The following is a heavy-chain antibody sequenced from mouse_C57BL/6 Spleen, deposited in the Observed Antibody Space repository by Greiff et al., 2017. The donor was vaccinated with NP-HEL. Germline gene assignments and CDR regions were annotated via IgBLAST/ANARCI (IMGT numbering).Heavy chain of an antibody. J-gene: IGHJ1*03. V-gene: IGHV5-9*01. Sequence: DVKLVESGGGLVKPGGSLKLSCAASGFTFSSYTMSWVRQTPEKRLEWVATISGGGGNTYYPDSVKGRFTISRDNAKNTLYLQMSSLRSEDTALYYCARQGVTTDFDVWGTGTTVTVSS. CDR2: ISGGGGNT. CDR3: ARQGVTTDFDV. CDR1: GFTFSSYT. D-gene: IGHD1-1*01.